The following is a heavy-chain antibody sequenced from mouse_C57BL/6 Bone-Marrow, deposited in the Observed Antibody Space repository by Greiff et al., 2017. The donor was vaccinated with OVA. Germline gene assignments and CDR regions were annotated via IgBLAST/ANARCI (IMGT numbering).Heavy chain of an antibody. CDR3: TRGRGYAMDY. Sequence: QVQLKQSGAELVRPGASVTLSCKASGYTFTDYEMHWVKQTPVHGLEWIGAIDPETGGTAYNQKFKGKAILTADKSSSTAYMELRSLTSEDSAVYYCTRGRGYAMDYWGQGTSVTVSS. J-gene: IGHJ4*01. CDR2: IDPETGGT. V-gene: IGHV1-15*01. CDR1: GYTFTDYE.